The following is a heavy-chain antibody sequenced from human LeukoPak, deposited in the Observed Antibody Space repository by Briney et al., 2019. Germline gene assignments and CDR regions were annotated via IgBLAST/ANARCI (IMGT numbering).Heavy chain of an antibody. Sequence: KSGGSLRLSCAASGFTFSSYSMNWVRQAPGKGLEWVSSISSSSSYIYYADSVKGRFTISRDNAKNSLYLQMNSLRAEDTAVYYCARGLGDVRTQEIDYWGQGTLVTVSS. J-gene: IGHJ4*02. CDR3: ARGLGDVRTQEIDY. V-gene: IGHV3-21*01. D-gene: IGHD1-26*01. CDR2: ISSSSSYI. CDR1: GFTFSSYS.